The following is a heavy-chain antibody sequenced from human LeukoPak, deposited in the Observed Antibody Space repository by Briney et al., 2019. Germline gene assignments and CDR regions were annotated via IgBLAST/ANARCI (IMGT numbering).Heavy chain of an antibody. V-gene: IGHV3-23*01. D-gene: IGHD6-13*01. CDR3: AMPGIAAAATFY. CDR1: GFTFSSYA. CDR2: ISGSGGST. J-gene: IGHJ4*02. Sequence: PGGSLRLSCAASGFTFSSYAMSWVRQAPGMGLEWVSAISGSGGSTYYADSVKGRFTISRDNSKNTLYLQMNSLRAEDTAVYYCAMPGIAAAATFYWGQGTLVTVSS.